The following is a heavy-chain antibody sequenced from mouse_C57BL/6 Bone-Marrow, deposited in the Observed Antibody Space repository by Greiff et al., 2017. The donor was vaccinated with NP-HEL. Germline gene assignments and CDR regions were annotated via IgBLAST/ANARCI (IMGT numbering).Heavy chain of an antibody. CDR3: ERKAYYGRSYEFAY. D-gene: IGHD1-1*01. J-gene: IGHJ3*01. CDR2: IDPSDSYT. Sequence: QVQLQQPGAELVKPGASVKLSCKASGYTFTTYWMQWVKQRPGQGLEWIGEIDPSDSYTTYNQKFKGKATLTVDTSSSTANMQLSSLTCADSAVYYCERKAYYGRSYEFAYWGQGTLVTVSA. V-gene: IGHV1-50*01. CDR1: GYTFTTYW.